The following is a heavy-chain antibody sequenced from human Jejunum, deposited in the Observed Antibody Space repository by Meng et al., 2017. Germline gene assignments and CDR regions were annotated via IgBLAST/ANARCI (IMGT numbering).Heavy chain of an antibody. CDR1: GFTFNNYE. D-gene: IGHD3-22*01. CDR2: ISRSGSTM. CDR3: TRELRNYERWYFDL. Sequence: GGSLRLSCAASGFTFNNYEMNWVRQAPGTGLEWVAYISRSGSTMYYADSVKGRFTISRDNAKNSLYLQMNSLRAADTAVYYCTRELRNYERWYFDLWGRGNLVNGSS. J-gene: IGHJ2*01. V-gene: IGHV3-48*03.